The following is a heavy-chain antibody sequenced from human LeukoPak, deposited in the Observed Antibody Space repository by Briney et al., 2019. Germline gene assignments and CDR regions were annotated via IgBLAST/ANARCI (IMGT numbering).Heavy chain of an antibody. J-gene: IGHJ4*02. D-gene: IGHD3-22*01. CDR2: ISSSGSTI. V-gene: IGHV3-11*01. CDR3: ARERRTYYYDSSGSFDY. Sequence: GGSLRLSCAASGFTFSDYYMSRLRQAPGKGLEWVSYISSSGSTIYYADSVKGRFTISRDNAKNSLYLQMNSLRAEDTAVYYCARERRTYYYDSSGSFDYWGQGTLVTVSS. CDR1: GFTFSDYY.